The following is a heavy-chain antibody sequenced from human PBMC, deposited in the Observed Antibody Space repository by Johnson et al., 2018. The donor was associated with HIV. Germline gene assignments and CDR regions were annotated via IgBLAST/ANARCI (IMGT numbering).Heavy chain of an antibody. D-gene: IGHD3-22*01. V-gene: IGHV3-30-3*01. CDR3: ASLQTYYYDSSGYNDAFDI. CDR2: ISYDGSNK. Sequence: QVQLVESGGGVVQPGRSLRLSCAASGFTFRTYAMHWVRQAPGKGLEWVAVISYDGSNKYYADSVKGRFTISRDNSKNTLYLQMNSLRAEDTAVYYCASLQTYYYDSSGYNDAFDIWGQGTMVTVSS. CDR1: GFTFRTYA. J-gene: IGHJ3*02.